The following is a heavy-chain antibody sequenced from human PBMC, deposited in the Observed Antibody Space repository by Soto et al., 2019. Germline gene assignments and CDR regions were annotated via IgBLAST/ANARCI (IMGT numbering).Heavy chain of an antibody. D-gene: IGHD1-26*01. J-gene: IGHJ3*02. Sequence: AGGSLRLSCAASGFTFSSYDMHWVRQDTGKGLEWVSAIGTAGDPYYPGSVKGRFTISRENAKNSLYLQMNSLRAGDTAVYYCARDTPRIVGTAGGAFDIWGQGTMVTVSS. CDR1: GFTFSSYD. V-gene: IGHV3-13*05. CDR3: ARDTPRIVGTAGGAFDI. CDR2: IGTAGDP.